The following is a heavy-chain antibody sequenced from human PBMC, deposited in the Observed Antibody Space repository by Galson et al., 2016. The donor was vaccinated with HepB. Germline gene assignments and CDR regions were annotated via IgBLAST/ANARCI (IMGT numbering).Heavy chain of an antibody. CDR1: GGSISDSNYY. J-gene: IGHJ5*02. V-gene: IGHV4-39*01. Sequence: QVQLQESGPGLVRPSQTLSLTCTVSGGSISDSNYYWAWIRQPPGQGLEWIGTFVYGGSGPPNPSPQSRVAMSVDTSMSQLSRTLTSVTAADTAVYYCARREAFGCGSTSCFRFDPWGQGTRVTVSS. CDR2: FVYGGSG. D-gene: IGHD2-2*01. CDR3: ARREAFGCGSTSCFRFDP.